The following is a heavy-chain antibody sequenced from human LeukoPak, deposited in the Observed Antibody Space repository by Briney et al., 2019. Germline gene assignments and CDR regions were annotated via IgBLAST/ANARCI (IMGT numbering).Heavy chain of an antibody. V-gene: IGHV1-46*01. J-gene: IGHJ3*02. CDR2: INPSGGST. D-gene: IGHD3-22*01. CDR3: ARVATIYYDSSVGPFDI. CDR1: GYTFTSHF. Sequence: APVKVSCKASGYTFTSHFMHWMRQAPGQGLEWMGIINPSGGSTNYAQKFQGRLTMTRDMSTSTVYMELSSLRSEDTAVYYCARVATIYYDSSVGPFDIWGQGTMVTVSS.